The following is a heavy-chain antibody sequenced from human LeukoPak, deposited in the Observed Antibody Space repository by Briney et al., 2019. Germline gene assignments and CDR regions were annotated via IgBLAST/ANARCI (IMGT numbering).Heavy chain of an antibody. Sequence: GASVKVSCKASGYTFTSYGISWVRQAPGQGLEWMGWISAYNGNTNYAQKLQGRVTMTTDTSTSTAYMELRSLRSDDTAVYYCARDEGGLLLGSPDFDYWGQGTLVTVSS. J-gene: IGHJ4*02. CDR3: ARDEGGLLLGSPDFDY. CDR1: GYTFTSYG. CDR2: ISAYNGNT. D-gene: IGHD3-22*01. V-gene: IGHV1-18*01.